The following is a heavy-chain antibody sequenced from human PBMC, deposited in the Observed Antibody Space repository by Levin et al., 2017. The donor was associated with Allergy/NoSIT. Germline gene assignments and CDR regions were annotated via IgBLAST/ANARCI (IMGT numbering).Heavy chain of an antibody. Sequence: GGSLRLSCAASGFTFSSYSMNWVRQAPGKGLEWVSSISSSSSYIYYADSVKGRFTISRDNAKNSLYLQMNSLRAEDTAVYYCARVEAEDSSGYYSWYFDLWGRGTLVTVSS. V-gene: IGHV3-21*01. CDR1: GFTFSSYS. CDR3: ARVEAEDSSGYYSWYFDL. J-gene: IGHJ2*01. D-gene: IGHD3-22*01. CDR2: ISSSSSYI.